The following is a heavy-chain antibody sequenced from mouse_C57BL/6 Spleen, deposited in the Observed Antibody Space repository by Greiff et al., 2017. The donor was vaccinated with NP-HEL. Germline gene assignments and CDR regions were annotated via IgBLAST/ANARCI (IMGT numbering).Heavy chain of an antibody. Sequence: QGKRQESGEEWGRKGTSVKLSCKASGYTFTSYWMHWVKQRPGQGLEWIGVIDPSDSYTNYNQKFKGKATLTVDTSSSTAYMQLSSLTSEDSAVYYCARTSSYYDYGGYWGQGTTLTVSS. CDR3: ARTSSYYDYGGY. V-gene: IGHV1-59*01. D-gene: IGHD2-4*01. CDR1: GYTFTSYW. CDR2: IDPSDSYT. J-gene: IGHJ2*01.